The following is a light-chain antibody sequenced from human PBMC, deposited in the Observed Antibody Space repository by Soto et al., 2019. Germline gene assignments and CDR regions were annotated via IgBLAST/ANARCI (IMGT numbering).Light chain of an antibody. V-gene: IGKV3-11*01. CDR1: QSVSSY. J-gene: IGKJ2*01. CDR2: DAS. Sequence: EIVLTQSPATLSLSPGERATLSCRASQSVSSYLAWYQQKPGQAPRLLIYDASNRATGIPARFSGSGSGTDFTLTISSLETECFAVYYCQQRSNWPPYTVGQGTKLEIK. CDR3: QQRSNWPPYT.